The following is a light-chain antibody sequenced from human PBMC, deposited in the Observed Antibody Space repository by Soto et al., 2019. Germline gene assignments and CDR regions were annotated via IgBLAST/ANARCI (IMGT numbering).Light chain of an antibody. Sequence: EIVLTQSPGTLSLSPGERATLSCRASHSVSSSYLAWYQQKPGQAPRLLIYGASSRATGIPDRFSGSGSGTDFILTISRLEPEDFAVYYCQQYGGSPPYTFGQGTTLEIK. J-gene: IGKJ2*01. V-gene: IGKV3-20*01. CDR3: QQYGGSPPYT. CDR2: GAS. CDR1: HSVSSSY.